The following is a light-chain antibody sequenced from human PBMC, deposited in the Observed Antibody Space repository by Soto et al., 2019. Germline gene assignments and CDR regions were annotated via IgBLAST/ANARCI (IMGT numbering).Light chain of an antibody. Sequence: ALTQPASVSGSPGQSITISCTGTSSDIGSYNYVSWYQQCPGKAPRLLIYEVTNRPSGVSNRFSGSKSGNTASLTISGLQAEDDADYYCCSYRSSRTWVFGGGTKVTVL. J-gene: IGLJ3*02. V-gene: IGLV2-14*01. CDR3: CSYRSSRTWV. CDR1: SSDIGSYNY. CDR2: EVT.